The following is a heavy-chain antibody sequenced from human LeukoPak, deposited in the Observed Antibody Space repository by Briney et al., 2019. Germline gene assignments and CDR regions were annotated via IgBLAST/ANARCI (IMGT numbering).Heavy chain of an antibody. J-gene: IGHJ6*02. V-gene: IGHV1-46*01. Sequence: GASVQVSCQASGYTFTSYYMHWVRQAPGQGLEWMGIINPSGGSTSYAQKFQGRVTMTRDTSTSTVYMELSSLRSEDTAVYYCARERRPTPPYYYGMDVWGQGTTVTVSS. CDR3: ARERRPTPPYYYGMDV. CDR2: INPSGGST. CDR1: GYTFTSYY.